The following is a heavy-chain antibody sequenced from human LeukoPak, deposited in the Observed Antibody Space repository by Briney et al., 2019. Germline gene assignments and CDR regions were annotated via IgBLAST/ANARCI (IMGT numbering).Heavy chain of an antibody. J-gene: IGHJ4*02. CDR1: GGSISSYY. CDR2: IYYSGST. Sequence: SETLSLTCTVPGGSISSYYWSWIRQPPGKGLEWIGYIYYSGSTNYNPSLKSRVTISVDTSKNQFSLKLSSVTAADTAVYYCATKRAVYFVYWGQGTLVTVSS. CDR3: ATKRAVYFVY. V-gene: IGHV4-59*01. D-gene: IGHD6-25*01.